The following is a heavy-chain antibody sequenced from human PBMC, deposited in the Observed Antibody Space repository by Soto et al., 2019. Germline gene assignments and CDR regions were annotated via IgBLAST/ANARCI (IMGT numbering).Heavy chain of an antibody. V-gene: IGHV3-33*01. D-gene: IGHD6-19*01. J-gene: IGHJ3*02. CDR1: GFTFSSYG. CDR3: ARDNIRSAVTQWLVRVGRSTAFDI. Sequence: QVQLVESGGGVVQPGRSLRLSCAASGFTFSSYGMHWVRQAPGKGLEWVAVIWYDGSNKYYADSVKGRFTISRDNSKNPLYLQLNSLRAEDTAVYYCARDNIRSAVTQWLVRVGRSTAFDIWGQGTMVTVSS. CDR2: IWYDGSNK.